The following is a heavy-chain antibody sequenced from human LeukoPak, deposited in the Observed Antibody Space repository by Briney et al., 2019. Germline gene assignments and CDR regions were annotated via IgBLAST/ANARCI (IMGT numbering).Heavy chain of an antibody. J-gene: IGHJ4*02. CDR2: ISWDGGTT. V-gene: IGHV3-43*01. CDR1: GFSLDDYP. Sequence: PGGSLRLSCAASGFSLDDYPMHWVRQAPGKGLEWVSLISWDGGTTYYADSVEGRFTISRDNSKNSLFLQMSSLRTEDTALYYCAKDLSHLVDTQIGGTFDHWGWGTLVTVSS. D-gene: IGHD5-18*01. CDR3: AKDLSHLVDTQIGGTFDH.